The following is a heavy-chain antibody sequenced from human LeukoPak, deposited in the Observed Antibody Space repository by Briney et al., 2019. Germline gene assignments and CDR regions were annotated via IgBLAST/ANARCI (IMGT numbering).Heavy chain of an antibody. J-gene: IGHJ4*02. V-gene: IGHV3-23*01. CDR3: AKDLYSSSWYWEVFDY. D-gene: IGHD6-13*01. CDR1: GFTFSSYA. Sequence: GGSLRLSCAASGFTFSSYAMSWVRQAPGKGLEWVSAISGSGGSTYYADSVKGRFTISRDNSKNTLYLQMNSLRAEDTAVYYCAKDLYSSSWYWEVFDYWGQGTLVTVSS. CDR2: ISGSGGST.